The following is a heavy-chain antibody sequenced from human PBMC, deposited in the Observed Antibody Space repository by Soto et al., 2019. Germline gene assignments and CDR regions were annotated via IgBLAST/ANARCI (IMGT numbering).Heavy chain of an antibody. CDR1: GFTFSDYY. V-gene: IGHV3-11*01. CDR2: ISSSGSTI. D-gene: IGHD2-2*01. CDR3: ASDLKETKPAAVFDY. J-gene: IGHJ4*02. Sequence: QVQLVESGGGLVKPGGSLRLSCAASGFTFSDYYMSWIRQAPGKGLEWVSYISSSGSTIYYADSVKGRFTISRDNAKNSLYLQMNSLRAADTALYNCASDLKETKPAAVFDYWGQGTLVTVSS.